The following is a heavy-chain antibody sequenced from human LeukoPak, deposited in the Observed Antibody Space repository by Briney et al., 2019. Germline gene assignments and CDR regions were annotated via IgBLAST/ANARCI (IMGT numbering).Heavy chain of an antibody. CDR2: ISSSGSST. D-gene: IGHD4-17*01. CDR1: GFTFNNYG. J-gene: IGHJ4*02. CDR3: AKGSRNLRDYFDY. V-gene: IGHV3-23*01. Sequence: PGGSLRLSCAASGFTFNNYGMSWVRQAPGKGLEWVSGISSSGSSTYYADSVKGRFTTSRDNSKNTLFLQMNSLRAEDTAVYYCAKGSRNLRDYFDYWGQGTLVTVSS.